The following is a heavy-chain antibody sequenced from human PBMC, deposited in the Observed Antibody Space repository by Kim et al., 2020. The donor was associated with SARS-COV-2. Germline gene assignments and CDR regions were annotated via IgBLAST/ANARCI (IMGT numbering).Heavy chain of an antibody. D-gene: IGHD1-26*01. Sequence: KTSQKFPGGVTINRDTSAGTAYLALSSLRSEDTAVYYCARGEGAATYFDYWGQGTLVTVSS. V-gene: IGHV1-3*01. J-gene: IGHJ4*02. CDR3: ARGEGAATYFDY.